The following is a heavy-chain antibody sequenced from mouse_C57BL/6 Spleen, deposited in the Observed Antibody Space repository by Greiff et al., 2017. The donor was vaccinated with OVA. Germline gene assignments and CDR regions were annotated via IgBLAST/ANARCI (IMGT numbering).Heavy chain of an antibody. CDR1: GYAFSSSW. Sequence: QVQLQQSGPELVKPGASVKISCKASGYAFSSSWMNWVKQRPGKGLEWIGRIYPGDGDTNYNGKFKGKATLTADKSYSTAYMQLSSLTSEDSAVDFCARTLTGIYAMDYWGQGTSVTVSS. V-gene: IGHV1-82*01. D-gene: IGHD4-1*01. CDR3: ARTLTGIYAMDY. CDR2: IYPGDGDT. J-gene: IGHJ4*01.